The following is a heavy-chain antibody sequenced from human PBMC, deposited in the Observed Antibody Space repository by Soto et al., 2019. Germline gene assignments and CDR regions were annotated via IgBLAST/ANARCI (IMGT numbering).Heavy chain of an antibody. CDR1: GGSISSSSYY. D-gene: IGHD3-16*02. CDR2: IYYSGST. Sequence: QLQLQESGPGLVKPSETLSLTCTVSGGSISSSSYYWGWIRQPPGKGLEWIGSIYYSGSTYYNPSLKSRVTISVDTSKNQFSLKLSSVTAADTAVYYCARHMPGYRGSRHYYGMDVWGQGTTVTVSS. V-gene: IGHV4-39*01. J-gene: IGHJ6*02. CDR3: ARHMPGYRGSRHYYGMDV.